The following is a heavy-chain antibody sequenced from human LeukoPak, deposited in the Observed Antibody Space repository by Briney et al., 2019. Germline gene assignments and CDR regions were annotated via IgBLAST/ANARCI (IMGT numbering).Heavy chain of an antibody. CDR1: GFTFSGSA. J-gene: IGHJ4*02. Sequence: QAGASLRLSCAASGFTFSGSAMHWVRQASGKGLEWVGRIRSKANSYATAYAASVKGRFTISRDDSKNTAYLQMNSLKTEDTAVYYCTSFGAYDSSGYINYWGQGTLVTVSS. CDR2: IRSKANSYAT. CDR3: TSFGAYDSSGYINY. D-gene: IGHD3-22*01. V-gene: IGHV3-73*01.